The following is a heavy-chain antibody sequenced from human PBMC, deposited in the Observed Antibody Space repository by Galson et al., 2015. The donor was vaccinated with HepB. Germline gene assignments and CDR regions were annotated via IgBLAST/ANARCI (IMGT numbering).Heavy chain of an antibody. CDR1: GDSVSSNSAA. J-gene: IGHJ3*02. Sequence: CAISGDSVSSNSAAWNWIRQSPSRGLEWLGVTYYRSNWYTDYAVSVKSRITINPDTSKNQFSLQLTSVTPEDTAMYYCARDAYTVTDGRDGFDIWGQGTMVTVSP. V-gene: IGHV6-1*01. D-gene: IGHD4-17*01. CDR3: ARDAYTVTDGRDGFDI. CDR2: TYYRSNWYT.